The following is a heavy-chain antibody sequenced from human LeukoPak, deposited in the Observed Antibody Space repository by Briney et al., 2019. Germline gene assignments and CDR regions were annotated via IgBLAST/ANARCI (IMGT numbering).Heavy chain of an antibody. D-gene: IGHD4-17*01. CDR2: ISYIGST. V-gene: IGHV4-59*11. CDR1: ADSFSSHY. Sequence: SETLSLTYAVSADSFSSHYWTWIRQPPGKGLEWIGYISYIGSTNYNPSLKSRVTISIDTSKNQFSLKLSSVTAADTAVYYCARDLVTVTKGFDIWGQGTMVSVSS. CDR3: ARDLVTVTKGFDI. J-gene: IGHJ3*02.